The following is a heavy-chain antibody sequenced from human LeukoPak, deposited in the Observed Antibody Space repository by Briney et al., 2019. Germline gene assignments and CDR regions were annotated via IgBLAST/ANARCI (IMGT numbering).Heavy chain of an antibody. Sequence: ASVKVSCKASGYTFTSYGISWVRQAPGQGLEWMGWISAYNGNTNYAQKLQGRVTMTTHTSTSTAYMELRSLRSDDTAVYYCARDLYSSGWSLADYWGQGTLVTVSS. CDR3: ARDLYSSGWSLADY. CDR2: ISAYNGNT. J-gene: IGHJ4*02. V-gene: IGHV1-18*01. CDR1: GYTFTSYG. D-gene: IGHD6-19*01.